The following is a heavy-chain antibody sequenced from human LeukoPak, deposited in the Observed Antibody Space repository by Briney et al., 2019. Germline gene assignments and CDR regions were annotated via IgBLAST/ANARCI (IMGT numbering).Heavy chain of an antibody. CDR1: GFTFSSYW. V-gene: IGHV3-74*01. Sequence: GGSLRLSCAASGFTFSSYWMHWVRQAPGKGLVWVSRSDSDASXXXXADSVKGRFTISRDNAKNTLYLQMNSLRAEDTAVYYCARIXXXXYFDYWGQGTLVTVSS. CDR3: ARIXXXXYFDY. CDR2: SDSDASXX. J-gene: IGHJ4*02.